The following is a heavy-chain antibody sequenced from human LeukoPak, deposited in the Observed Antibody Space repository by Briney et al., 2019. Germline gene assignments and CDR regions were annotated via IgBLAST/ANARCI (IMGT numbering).Heavy chain of an antibody. V-gene: IGHV4-30-4*01. CDR2: IYYSGST. Sequence: SQTLSLTCTVSGGSISSGDYYWSWIRQPPGKGLEWIGYIYYSGSTYYNPSLESRVTISVDTSKNQFSLKLSSVTAADTAVYYCAREYYGSGSYYNWFDPWGQGTLVTVSS. D-gene: IGHD3-10*01. CDR1: GGSISSGDYY. CDR3: AREYYGSGSYYNWFDP. J-gene: IGHJ5*02.